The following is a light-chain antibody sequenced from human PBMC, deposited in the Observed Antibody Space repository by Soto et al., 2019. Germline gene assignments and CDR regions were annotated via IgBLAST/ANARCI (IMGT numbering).Light chain of an antibody. Sequence: EIVMTQSPVTLSVSPGERATLSCTASQSVNNNVAWYQQKPGHTPRLLIYSASIGATGPPARFSGSGSGSDFILTISSLQSEDFAVYYCQQYNKWPLTFGPGTKVDIK. V-gene: IGKV3-15*01. CDR3: QQYNKWPLT. J-gene: IGKJ3*01. CDR1: QSVNNN. CDR2: SAS.